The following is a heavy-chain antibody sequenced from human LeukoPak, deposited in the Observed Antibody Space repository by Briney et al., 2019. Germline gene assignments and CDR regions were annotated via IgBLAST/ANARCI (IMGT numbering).Heavy chain of an antibody. CDR1: GGSISSYH. Sequence: SETLSLICNVSGGSISSYHWSWIRQPAGKGLGWIGRIYNTGSTNYNPSLKSRVTLSLDTSKNQVSLKLSSVTAADTAVYFCARDRGPYCSGGSCFDYWGQGILVTVSS. CDR2: IYNTGST. D-gene: IGHD2-15*01. V-gene: IGHV4-4*07. J-gene: IGHJ4*02. CDR3: ARDRGPYCSGGSCFDY.